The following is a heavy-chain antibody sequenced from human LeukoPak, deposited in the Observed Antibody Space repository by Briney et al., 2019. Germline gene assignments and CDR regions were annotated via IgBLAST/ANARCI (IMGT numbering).Heavy chain of an antibody. D-gene: IGHD6-19*01. V-gene: IGHV3-53*01. CDR2: IYSGGST. J-gene: IGHJ6*02. CDR1: GFTVSSNY. CDR3: ARDLVDGSGWSYQNYYYYGMDV. Sequence: GGSLRLSRAAFGFTVSSNYMSWVRQAPGKGLEWVSVIYSGGSTYYADSVKGRFTISRDNSKNTLYLQMNSLRAEDTAVYYCARDLVDGSGWSYQNYYYYGMDVWGQGTTVTVSS.